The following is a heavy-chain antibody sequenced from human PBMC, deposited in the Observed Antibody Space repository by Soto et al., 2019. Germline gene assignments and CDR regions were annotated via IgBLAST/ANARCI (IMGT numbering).Heavy chain of an antibody. V-gene: IGHV1-69*13. Sequence: SVKVSCKASGGTFSSYAISWVRQAPGQGLEWMGGIIPIFGTANYAQKFQGRVTITADESTSTAYMELSSLRSEDTAVYYCASWYYDILTGYSPSYYYYYGMDVWGQGTTVTVYS. CDR2: IIPIFGTA. CDR1: GGTFSSYA. CDR3: ASWYYDILTGYSPSYYYYYGMDV. D-gene: IGHD3-9*01. J-gene: IGHJ6*02.